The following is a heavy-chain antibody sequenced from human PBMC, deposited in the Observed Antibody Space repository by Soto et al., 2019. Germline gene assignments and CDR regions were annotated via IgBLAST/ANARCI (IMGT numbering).Heavy chain of an antibody. CDR2: INHSGST. J-gene: IGHJ6*02. CDR3: ASGLKFQLPFYHQDGKDV. D-gene: IGHD2-21*02. CDR1: GGSFSGYY. V-gene: IGHV4-34*01. Sequence: SETLSLTCAVYGGSFSGYYWSWIRQPPGKGLEWIGEINHSGSTNYNPSLKSRVTISVDTSKNQFSLKLSSVTAADTAVYYCASGLKFQLPFYHQDGKDVRGQGTTVTSP.